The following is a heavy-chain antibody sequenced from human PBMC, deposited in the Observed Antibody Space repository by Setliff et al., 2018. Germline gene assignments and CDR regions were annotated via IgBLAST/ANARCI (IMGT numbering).Heavy chain of an antibody. CDR1: SFTFTKYA. CDR2: IHVSGGST. V-gene: IGHV3-23*01. Sequence: PGGSLRLSCVASSFTFTKYAVTWVRQGPGKGLEWVSSIHVSGGSTYYADSVKGRFTISRDNSRNPLYLQMNSLRAEDTASYYCARDPNGDYVGAFDPWGQGILVTVSS. J-gene: IGHJ5*02. D-gene: IGHD4-17*01. CDR3: ARDPNGDYVGAFDP.